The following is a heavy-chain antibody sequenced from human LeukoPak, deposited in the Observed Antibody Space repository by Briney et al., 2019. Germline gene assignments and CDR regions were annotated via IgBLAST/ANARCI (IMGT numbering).Heavy chain of an antibody. CDR1: RPSITSGGYY. Sequence: PSETPPPTPPPPRPSITSGGYYWSWIRQPPGKGLKWIGYIYHSGSTYYNPSLKSRVTISVDRSKNQFSLKLSSVTAADTAVYYCARGGSSFFDYWGQGTLVTVSS. CDR3: ARGGSSFFDY. D-gene: IGHD6-6*01. J-gene: IGHJ4*02. V-gene: IGHV4-30-2*01. CDR2: IYHSGST.